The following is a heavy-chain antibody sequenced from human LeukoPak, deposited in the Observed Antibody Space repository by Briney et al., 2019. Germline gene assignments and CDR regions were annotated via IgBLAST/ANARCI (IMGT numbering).Heavy chain of an antibody. Sequence: PSETLSLTCTVSGYSISSGYYWGWIRRPPGKGPEGIGSIYHSGSTYYNPSLKSRVTISVDTSKNQFSLKLSSVTAADTAVYYCARHSSSGYDSSGYYYGYWGQGTLVTVSS. CDR2: IYHSGST. J-gene: IGHJ4*02. V-gene: IGHV4-38-2*02. CDR1: GYSISSGYY. D-gene: IGHD3-22*01. CDR3: ARHSSSGYDSSGYYYGY.